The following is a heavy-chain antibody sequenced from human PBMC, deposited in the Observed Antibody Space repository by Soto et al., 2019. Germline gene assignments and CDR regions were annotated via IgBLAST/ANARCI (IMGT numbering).Heavy chain of an antibody. V-gene: IGHV4-39*01. CDR2: IYYSGST. CDR1: GDSVCSSSSY. Sequence: NPSETPSLTCTVCGDSVCSSSSYWGWIQQPPGKGLEWIGSIYYSGSTYYNPSLKSRVTISVDTSKNQFSLKLSSVTAADTAVYYCASRSMVVYAFDAFDIWGQGTMVTVSS. CDR3: ASRSMVVYAFDAFDI. J-gene: IGHJ3*02. D-gene: IGHD2-8*02.